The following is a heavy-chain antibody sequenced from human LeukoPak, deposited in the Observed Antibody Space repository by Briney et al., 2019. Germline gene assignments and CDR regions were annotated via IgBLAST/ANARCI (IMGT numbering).Heavy chain of an antibody. CDR2: IYPGDSHT. Sequence: GESLKISCEGSGYTFTNYWIAWVRQMPGKGLEWMGIIYPGDSHTRYSPSFQGQVTISADKSISTAYLQWSSLKASDTAIYYCARQGAAGKYYYYYMDVWGKGTTVTVSS. J-gene: IGHJ6*03. D-gene: IGHD6-13*01. CDR1: GYTFTNYW. V-gene: IGHV5-51*01. CDR3: ARQGAAGKYYYYYMDV.